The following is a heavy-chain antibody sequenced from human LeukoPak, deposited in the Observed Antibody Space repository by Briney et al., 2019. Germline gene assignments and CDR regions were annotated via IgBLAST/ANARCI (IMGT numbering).Heavy chain of an antibody. CDR3: AKVASGSYYNWPFDY. V-gene: IGHV3-23*01. CDR2: ISVIDDST. D-gene: IGHD1-26*01. CDR1: EFTFSSFG. Sequence: GGSLRLSCAASEFTFSSFGMSWVRQAPGKGLEWVSAISVIDDSTYYADSVKGRFTISRDNSKNTLYPQMNSLRAEDTAVYYCAKVASGSYYNWPFDYWGQGTLVTVSS. J-gene: IGHJ4*02.